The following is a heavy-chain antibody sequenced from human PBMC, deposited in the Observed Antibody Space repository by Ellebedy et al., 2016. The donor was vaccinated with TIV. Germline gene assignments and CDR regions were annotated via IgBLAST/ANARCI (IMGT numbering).Heavy chain of an antibody. CDR1: GFTFSSYG. CDR3: ARERGRNSWYRGGYPDL. J-gene: IGHJ2*01. V-gene: IGHV3-33*01. Sequence: PGGSLRLSCAASGFTFSSYGMHWVRQAPGKGLEWVTIIWYDGSNKYFADSVKGRFTVSRDNSKNTLYLEMNSLRAEDTAMYYCARERGRNSWYRGGYPDLWGRGILVTVSS. D-gene: IGHD6-13*01. CDR2: IWYDGSNK.